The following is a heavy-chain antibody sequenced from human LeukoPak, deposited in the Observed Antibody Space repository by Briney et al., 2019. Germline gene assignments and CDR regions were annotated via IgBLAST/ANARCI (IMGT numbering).Heavy chain of an antibody. J-gene: IGHJ4*02. V-gene: IGHV3-21*01. Sequence: GGSLRLSCAASGFTLSTYSMNWVRQAPGKGLEWVSSISSSSSYIYYADSVKGRFTISRDNAKNSLYLQMNSLRAEETAVYYCAKWDSSGFWSGYTYYFDYWGQGTLVTVSS. CDR3: AKWDSSGFWSGYTYYFDY. D-gene: IGHD3-3*01. CDR2: ISSSSSYI. CDR1: GFTLSTYS.